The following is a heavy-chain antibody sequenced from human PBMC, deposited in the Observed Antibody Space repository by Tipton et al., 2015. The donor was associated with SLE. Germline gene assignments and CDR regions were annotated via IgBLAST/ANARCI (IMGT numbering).Heavy chain of an antibody. CDR1: GVSISSSY. CDR2: IYTSGAT. V-gene: IGHV4-4*07. D-gene: IGHD5-18*01. CDR3: ARRQLCLD. Sequence: TLSLTCNVSGVSISSSYWSWIRQPAGKGLEWIGRIYTSGATDDNPSLKSRLTISVETSKNQFSLILTYVTAADTAVYFCARRQLCLDWGQGTLVTVSS. J-gene: IGHJ4*02.